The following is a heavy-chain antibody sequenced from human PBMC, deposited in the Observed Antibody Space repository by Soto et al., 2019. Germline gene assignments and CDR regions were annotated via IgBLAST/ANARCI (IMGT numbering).Heavy chain of an antibody. CDR2: IYSHDDT. D-gene: IGHD2-2*03. Sequence: QLQLQESGPGLVKTSETLSLTCTVSGGSVSSNDYSWGWVRQSPGKGLEWIGAIYSHDDTHYNPSLLSRVTISVDTSKNEFSLRLNSVTAADTAVYYCVRLNGYCVSTKCRGYYGMDVWGQGTTVTVSS. V-gene: IGHV4-39*01. CDR3: VRLNGYCVSTKCRGYYGMDV. CDR1: GGSVSSNDYS. J-gene: IGHJ6*02.